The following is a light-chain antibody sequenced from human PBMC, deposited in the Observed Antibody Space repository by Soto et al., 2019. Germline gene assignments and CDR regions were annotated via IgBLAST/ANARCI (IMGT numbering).Light chain of an antibody. Sequence: QSALTQPASVSGSPGQSITISCTGTSSDVGSYNLVSWYQQHPGKAPKLMIYEGSKRPSGVSNRFYGSKYGNTASLTISGLQAEDEADYYCCSYAGSSTSVVFGGGTKVTVL. J-gene: IGLJ2*01. CDR3: CSYAGSSTSVV. CDR2: EGS. CDR1: SSDVGSYNL. V-gene: IGLV2-23*01.